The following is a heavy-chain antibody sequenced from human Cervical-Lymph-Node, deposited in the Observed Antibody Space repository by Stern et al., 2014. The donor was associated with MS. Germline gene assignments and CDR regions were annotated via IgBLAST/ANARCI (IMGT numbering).Heavy chain of an antibody. J-gene: IGHJ4*02. CDR3: ATLGLTSYFDY. V-gene: IGHV3-30*04. D-gene: IGHD3-16*01. CDR1: GFTFSSYT. CDR2: ISFDGSNK. Sequence: VQLVESGGGVVQPGRSLRLSCAASGFTFSSYTIYWVRQAPGKGLEWVALISFDGSNKYYTDSVKGRFTISRDNSKNTLYLQMNSLRAEDTAVYYCATLGLTSYFDYWGQGTLVTVSS.